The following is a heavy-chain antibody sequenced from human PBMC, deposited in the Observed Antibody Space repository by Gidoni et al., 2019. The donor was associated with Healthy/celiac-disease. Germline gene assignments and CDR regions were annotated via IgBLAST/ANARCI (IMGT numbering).Heavy chain of an antibody. CDR2: INHSGST. J-gene: IGHJ6*02. Sequence: GLEWIGEINHSGSTNYNPSLKSRVTISVDTSKNQFSLKLSSVTAADTAVYYCARGGFYSSGWYSLYYYYYGMDVWGQGTTVTVSS. V-gene: IGHV4-34*01. D-gene: IGHD6-19*01. CDR3: ARGGFYSSGWYSLYYYYYGMDV.